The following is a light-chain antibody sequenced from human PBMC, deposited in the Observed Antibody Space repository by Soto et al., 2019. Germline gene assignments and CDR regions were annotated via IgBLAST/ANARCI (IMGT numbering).Light chain of an antibody. Sequence: QSVLTQPASVSGSPGQSITISCTGTSGDIGSYNRVSWYQQHPGKAPKLIIYEVTDRTSGVSNRFSGSKSGNTASLTISGLQAEDEAEYYCSSYTNSNTKACVFGTGTKVTVL. V-gene: IGLV2-14*01. CDR1: SGDIGSYNR. CDR2: EVT. J-gene: IGLJ1*01. CDR3: SSYTNSNTKACV.